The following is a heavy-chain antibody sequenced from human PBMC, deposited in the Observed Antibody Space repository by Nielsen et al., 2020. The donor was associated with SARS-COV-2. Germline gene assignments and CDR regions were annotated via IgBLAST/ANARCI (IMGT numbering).Heavy chain of an antibody. CDR1: GFTFSSYA. V-gene: IGHV3-64*01. J-gene: IGHJ4*02. Sequence: GGSLKPSCAASGFTFSSYAMHWVRQAPGKGLEYVSAISSNGGSTYYANSVKGRFTISRDNSKNTLYLQMGSLRAEDTAVYYCAREQGEWAQWDYWGQGTLVTVSS. D-gene: IGHD1-26*01. CDR2: ISSNGGST. CDR3: AREQGEWAQWDY.